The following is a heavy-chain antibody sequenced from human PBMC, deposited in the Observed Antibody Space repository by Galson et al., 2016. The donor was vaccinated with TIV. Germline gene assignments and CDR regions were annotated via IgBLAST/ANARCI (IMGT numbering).Heavy chain of an antibody. CDR2: ISGYSVNT. V-gene: IGHV1-18*01. CDR3: VGGTIFRPNWFDP. Sequence: SVKVSCKASGYTFNNFGITWVRQAPGQGLEWMGWISGYSVNTNYAQKFQGRVTMTTDTSTSTAYMELTGLRYDDTAVYYCVGGTIFRPNWFDPWGQGTLVTVSS. D-gene: IGHD2/OR15-2a*01. CDR1: GYTFNNFG. J-gene: IGHJ5*02.